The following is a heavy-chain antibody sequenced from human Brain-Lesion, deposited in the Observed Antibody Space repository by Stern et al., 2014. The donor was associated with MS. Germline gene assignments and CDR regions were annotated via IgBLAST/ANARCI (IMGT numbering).Heavy chain of an antibody. Sequence: QVQLVPSGAEVKKPGASGKVSCKASGYTFSSYDITWVRQDSGHGLERMGWMNPYSGSTGYAQKFKGRVSMTSDPSISTVYMELTSLTSDDTAVYFCARAVRNQLLSEYWGQGTLVTVSS. CDR1: GYTFSSYD. D-gene: IGHD2-2*01. V-gene: IGHV1-8*01. J-gene: IGHJ4*02. CDR2: MNPYSGST. CDR3: ARAVRNQLLSEY.